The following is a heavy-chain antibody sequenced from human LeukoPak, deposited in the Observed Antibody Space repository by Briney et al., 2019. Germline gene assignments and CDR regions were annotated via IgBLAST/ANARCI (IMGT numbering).Heavy chain of an antibody. Sequence: GASVKVSCKVSGYTLTELSMHWVRQAPGQGLEWMGWISAYNGNTNYAQKLQGRVTMTTDTSTSTAYMELRSLRSDDTAVYYCARSGSYRLGFDYWGQGTLVTVSS. CDR2: ISAYNGNT. CDR3: ARSGSYRLGFDY. CDR1: GYTLTELS. D-gene: IGHD1-26*01. V-gene: IGHV1-18*01. J-gene: IGHJ4*02.